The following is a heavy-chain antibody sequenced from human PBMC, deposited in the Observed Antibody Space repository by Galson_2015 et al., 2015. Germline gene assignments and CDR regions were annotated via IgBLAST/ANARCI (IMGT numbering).Heavy chain of an antibody. CDR2: IYFSGST. CDR3: ARVDIAVSGIDY. J-gene: IGHJ4*01. V-gene: IGHV4-61*01. D-gene: IGHD6-19*01. CDR1: GGSVSSRSSY. Sequence: LSLTCTVSGGSVSSRSSYWSWIRQPPGKGLEWIGYIYFSGSTNYNPSLKSRVTISVDTSKNQFSLKLSSVTAADTALYYCARVDIAVSGIDYWGHGTLVTVSS.